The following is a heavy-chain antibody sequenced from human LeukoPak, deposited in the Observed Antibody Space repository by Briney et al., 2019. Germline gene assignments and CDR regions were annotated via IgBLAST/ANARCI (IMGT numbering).Heavy chain of an antibody. CDR3: ARVYVELFSYFDY. CDR2: IFHSGST. CDR1: GFTFSSYA. D-gene: IGHD1-7*01. V-gene: IGHV4-38-2*01. J-gene: IGHJ4*02. Sequence: GSLRLSCAASGFTFSSYAMSWVRQAPGKGLEWIGSIFHSGSTYYNPSLRSRLTISVDTSKNQFSLRLSSVTAADTAVYYCARVYVELFSYFDYWGQGALVTVSS.